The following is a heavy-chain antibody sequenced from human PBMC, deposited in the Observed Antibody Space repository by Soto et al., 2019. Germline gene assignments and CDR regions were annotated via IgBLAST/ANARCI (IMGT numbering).Heavy chain of an antibody. V-gene: IGHV4-59*01. Sequence: SETLSLTCTVSGGSISSYYWSWIRQPPGKGLEWIGYIYYSGSTNYSPSLKSRVTISVDTSKNQFSLKLSSVTAADTAVYYCARHRGLRFLENWFDPWGQGTLVTVSS. CDR2: IYYSGST. CDR3: ARHRGLRFLENWFDP. CDR1: GGSISSYY. J-gene: IGHJ5*02. D-gene: IGHD3-3*01.